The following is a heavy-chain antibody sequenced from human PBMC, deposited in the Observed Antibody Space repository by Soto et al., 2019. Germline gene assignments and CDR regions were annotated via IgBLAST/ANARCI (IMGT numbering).Heavy chain of an antibody. V-gene: IGHV1-18*01. Sequence: ASVKVSCKASGYTFTSYGISWVRQAPGQGLEWMGWISAYNGNTNYAQKLQGRVTMTTDTSTSTAYMELRSLRSDDTAVYYCASPREYYDSSGYSFGYWGQGTLVTVSS. J-gene: IGHJ4*02. D-gene: IGHD3-22*01. CDR2: ISAYNGNT. CDR1: GYTFTSYG. CDR3: ASPREYYDSSGYSFGY.